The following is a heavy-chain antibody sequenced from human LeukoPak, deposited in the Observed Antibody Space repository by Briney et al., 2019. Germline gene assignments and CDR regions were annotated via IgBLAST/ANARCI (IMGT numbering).Heavy chain of an antibody. V-gene: IGHV4-39*01. D-gene: IGHD4-23*01. CDR1: GGSISSSSYY. CDR3: ARREVFGGPGDWYFDL. Sequence: PSETLSLTCTVSGGSISSSSYYWGWIRQPPGKGLEWIGSIYYSGSTYYNPSLKSRVTISVDTSKNQFSLKLSSVTAADTAVYYCARREVFGGPGDWYFDLWGRGTLVTVSS. CDR2: IYYSGST. J-gene: IGHJ2*01.